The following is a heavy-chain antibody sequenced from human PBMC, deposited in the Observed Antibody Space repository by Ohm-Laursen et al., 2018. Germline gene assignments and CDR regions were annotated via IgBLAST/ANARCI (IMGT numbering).Heavy chain of an antibody. CDR1: GGSISSGGYY. D-gene: IGHD2-15*01. CDR3: ARGYCSGGSCYSRTPTGNWFDP. J-gene: IGHJ5*02. V-gene: IGHV4-31*01. CDR2: IYYSGST. Sequence: TLSLTCTVSGGSISSGGYYWSWIRQHPGKGLEWIGYIYYSGSTYYNPSLKSLATISVDTSKNQFSLKLSSVTAADTAVYYCARGYCSGGSCYSRTPTGNWFDPWGQGTLVTVSS.